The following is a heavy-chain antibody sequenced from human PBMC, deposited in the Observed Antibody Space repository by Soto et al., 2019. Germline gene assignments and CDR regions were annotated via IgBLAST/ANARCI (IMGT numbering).Heavy chain of an antibody. CDR1: GFTFDVYG. D-gene: IGHD2-15*01. CDR3: ARAYNYYCSGGSCYPYYYYGMDV. J-gene: IGHJ6*02. Sequence: PGGSLRLSCAASGFTFDVYGMSWVRQAPGKGLEWVSGINWNGGSTGYADSVKGRFTISRDNAKNSLYLQMNSLRAEDTALYYCARAYNYYCSGGSCYPYYYYGMDVWGQGTTVTVSS. V-gene: IGHV3-20*04. CDR2: INWNGGST.